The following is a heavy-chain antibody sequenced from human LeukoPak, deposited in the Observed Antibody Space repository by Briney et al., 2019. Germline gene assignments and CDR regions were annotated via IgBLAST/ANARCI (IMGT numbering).Heavy chain of an antibody. V-gene: IGHV3-30*04. CDR2: ISYDGSNK. CDR3: ARGQNWWLLHY. CDR1: GFTFSSYA. D-gene: IGHD2-8*02. Sequence: GGSLRLSCAASGFTFSSYAMHWVRQAPGKGLEWVAVISYDGSNKYYADSVKGRFTIYRDNSKNTLYLQMNSLRAEDTAVYYCARGQNWWLLHYWGQGTLVTVSS. J-gene: IGHJ4*02.